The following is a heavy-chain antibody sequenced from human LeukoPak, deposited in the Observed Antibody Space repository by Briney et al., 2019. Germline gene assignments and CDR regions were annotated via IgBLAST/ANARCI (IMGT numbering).Heavy chain of an antibody. CDR2: IIPIFGIA. V-gene: IGHV1-69*04. D-gene: IGHD2-21*02. Sequence: SVKVSCKASGGTFSSYAISWVRQAPAQGLEWVGRIIPIFGIANYAQKFQGRVTITADKSTSTAYMELSSLRSEDTDVHYCAVTGCGGDCYTHGYYYYGMDVWGQGPTVTVSS. CDR1: GGTFSSYA. CDR3: AVTGCGGDCYTHGYYYYGMDV. J-gene: IGHJ6*02.